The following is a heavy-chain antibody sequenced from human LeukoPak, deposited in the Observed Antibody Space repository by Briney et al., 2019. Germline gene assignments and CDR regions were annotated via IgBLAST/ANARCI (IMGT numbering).Heavy chain of an antibody. V-gene: IGHV3-53*01. CDR1: GFTVIYYD. J-gene: IGHJ4*02. CDR2: LYSDGNT. CDR3: ARGVAPRAANPLAY. Sequence: GESLKISCASSGFTVIYYDMTLGRQAPRKGPELVSVLYSDGNTNYADSVQGRFIISRDNPKNTLYLEMNSLSADDTAVYYCARGVAPRAANPLAYWGQGTLVTVSS. D-gene: IGHD2-15*01.